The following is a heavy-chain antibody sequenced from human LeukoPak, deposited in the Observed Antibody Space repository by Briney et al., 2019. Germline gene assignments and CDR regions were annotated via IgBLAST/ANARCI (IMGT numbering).Heavy chain of an antibody. Sequence: ASVKVSCKASGYTFTGYYMHWVRQAPGQGLEWMGRLNPNSGGTNYAQKFQGRVTMTRDTSISTAYMELSRLRSDDTAVYYCARDLWERITMVRGDRNLGAYWGQGTLVTVSS. V-gene: IGHV1-2*06. J-gene: IGHJ4*02. D-gene: IGHD3-10*01. CDR3: ARDLWERITMVRGDRNLGAY. CDR2: LNPNSGGT. CDR1: GYTFTGYY.